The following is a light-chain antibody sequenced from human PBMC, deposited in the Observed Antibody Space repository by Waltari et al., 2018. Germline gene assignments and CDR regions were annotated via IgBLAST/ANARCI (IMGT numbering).Light chain of an antibody. V-gene: IGKV4-1*01. J-gene: IGKJ2*01. CDR2: WAS. CDR3: HQYFAPPYT. Sequence: DIVMTQSPDSLTVSLGERATLHFKPSHSLLYYSNNKNYISWHQQKPGQAPKLLIYWASTRDSGVPDRFSGSGSETDFTLTISSLQAEDVAVYHCHQYFAPPYTFGRGTKLEIK. CDR1: HSLLYYSNNKNY.